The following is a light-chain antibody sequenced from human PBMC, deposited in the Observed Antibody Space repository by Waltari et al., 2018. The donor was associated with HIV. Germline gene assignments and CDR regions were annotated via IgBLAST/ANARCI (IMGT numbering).Light chain of an antibody. CDR2: EVT. Sequence: QSALTQPAPVSGSPGQSITIPCTGTSSNVGSDDLVSWYQQHPGEAPKLIIYEVTKRPSGVSNRFSGSKSGNTASLTISGLQAEDEADYYCCSCPRSGIRYVFGTGTKVTVL. J-gene: IGLJ1*01. CDR3: CSCPRSGIRYV. CDR1: SSNVGSDDL. V-gene: IGLV2-23*02.